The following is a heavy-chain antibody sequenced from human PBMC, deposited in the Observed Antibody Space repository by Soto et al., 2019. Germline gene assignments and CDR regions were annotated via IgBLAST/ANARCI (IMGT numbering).Heavy chain of an antibody. Sequence: GGSLRLSCVASEFTFSDYAMNWVRQAPGKGLEWVSWFGITGKSGDYADSVRGRFTMSRDNARNSVHLQMSSLRDEDTAVYYCARDHYYAFDIWGQGTMVTVSS. CDR2: FGITGKSG. CDR1: EFTFSDYA. V-gene: IGHV3-48*02. J-gene: IGHJ3*02. CDR3: ARDHYYAFDI. D-gene: IGHD1-26*01.